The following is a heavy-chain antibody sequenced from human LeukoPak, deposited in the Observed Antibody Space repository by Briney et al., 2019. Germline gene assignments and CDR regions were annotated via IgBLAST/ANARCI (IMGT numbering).Heavy chain of an antibody. CDR1: GGSITSSY. Sequence: SETLSLTCTVSGGSITSSYWSWIRQSPGKGLEWIGYIHYTGSTNYNPSLKSRVTMLIDTSKNQFSLMLSSVTAADTAVYYCARGRYSAGDNWFDPWGQGTLVTVSS. V-gene: IGHV4-59*01. J-gene: IGHJ5*02. CDR3: ARGRYSAGDNWFDP. CDR2: IHYTGST. D-gene: IGHD3-9*01.